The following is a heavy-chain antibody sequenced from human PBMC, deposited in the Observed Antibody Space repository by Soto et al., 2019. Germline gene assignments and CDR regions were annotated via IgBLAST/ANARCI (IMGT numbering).Heavy chain of an antibody. CDR2: FRGSGGST. Sequence: EVQLLESGGGLVQPGGSLRLSCAAAGFTFSNYSLTWVRQSPGKGLEWVSTFRGSGGSTYYADSVRGRFTISRDNSKNTLFLQMNSLRVEDTAIYYCARDWTGDTCPCLDVWGQGTTVSVSS. J-gene: IGHJ6*02. CDR3: ARDWTGDTCPCLDV. D-gene: IGHD3-3*01. CDR1: GFTFSNYS. V-gene: IGHV3-23*01.